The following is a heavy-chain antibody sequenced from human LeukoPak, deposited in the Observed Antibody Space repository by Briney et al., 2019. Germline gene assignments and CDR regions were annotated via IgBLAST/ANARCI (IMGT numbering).Heavy chain of an antibody. V-gene: IGHV4-4*07. CDR1: CGSIRSYY. CDR3: ATDRSGSYYFDY. Sequence: RASETLSLTCTVSCGSIRSYYWSWIRQPAGKGLEWIGRIYTSGSTNYNPSPKSRVTMSVDTSKNQFSLKLSSVTAADTAVYYCATDRSGSYYFDYWGQGTLVTVSS. J-gene: IGHJ4*02. CDR2: IYTSGST. D-gene: IGHD1-26*01.